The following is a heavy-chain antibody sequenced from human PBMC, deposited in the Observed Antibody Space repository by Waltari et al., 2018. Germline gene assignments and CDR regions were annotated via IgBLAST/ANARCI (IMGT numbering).Heavy chain of an antibody. V-gene: IGHV4-59*04. CDR2: IYYSGTT. CDR3: ARQGPRDIVVVVASTGSVFDI. Sequence: VQLVESGGGLVQPGGSLRLSCAASGFTFSSYSMNWVRQAPGKGLEWIGSIYYSGTTYQNPSLKSRVTMSVDTSKNQFSLRLRSVTAADTAVYYCARQGPRDIVVVVASTGSVFDIWGQGTMVTVSS. CDR1: GFTFSSYSMN. D-gene: IGHD2-15*01. J-gene: IGHJ3*02.